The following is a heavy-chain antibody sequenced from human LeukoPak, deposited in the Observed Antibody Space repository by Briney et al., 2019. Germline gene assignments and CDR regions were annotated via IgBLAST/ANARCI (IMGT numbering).Heavy chain of an antibody. Sequence: VASVKVSCKASGYSFTSYGISWVRQAPGQGLEWMGWINTYNGNTNYAQNVQGRVTMTTDTATSTAYMELRSLRSDDTAVYFYARVITMVRGVILPVSGFDYWGQGTLVTVSS. D-gene: IGHD3-10*01. V-gene: IGHV1-18*01. CDR3: ARVITMVRGVILPVSGFDY. J-gene: IGHJ4*02. CDR2: INTYNGNT. CDR1: GYSFTSYG.